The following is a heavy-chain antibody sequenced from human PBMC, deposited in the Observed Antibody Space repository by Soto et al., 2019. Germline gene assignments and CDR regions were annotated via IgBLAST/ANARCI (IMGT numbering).Heavy chain of an antibody. V-gene: IGHV3-23*01. Sequence: EVQLLESGGGLVQPGGSLRLSCAASGFTFSVFAMIWVRQAPGKGLELVSTISGRGENTYYADSVKGRFTISRDNSKNTLNLQMNSLRGEDTAVYYCAKDRGTGDYGVNAVDIWGQGTMVTVAS. J-gene: IGHJ3*02. CDR1: GFTFSVFA. CDR2: ISGRGENT. D-gene: IGHD7-27*01. CDR3: AKDRGTGDYGVNAVDI.